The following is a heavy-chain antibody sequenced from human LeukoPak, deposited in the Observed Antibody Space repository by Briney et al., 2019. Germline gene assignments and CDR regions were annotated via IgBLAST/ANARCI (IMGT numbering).Heavy chain of an antibody. V-gene: IGHV1-18*01. CDR2: ISAYNGNT. CDR1: GYTFSSYG. CDR3: ARDGDYVWGSYRYSDAFDI. J-gene: IGHJ3*02. D-gene: IGHD3-16*02. Sequence: ASVTVSFTHSGYTFSSYGISWVRQAPGQGLEWMGWISAYNGNTNYAQKLQGRVTMTTDTSTSTAYMEPRSLRSDDTAVYYCARDGDYVWGSYRYSDAFDIWGQGTMVTVSS.